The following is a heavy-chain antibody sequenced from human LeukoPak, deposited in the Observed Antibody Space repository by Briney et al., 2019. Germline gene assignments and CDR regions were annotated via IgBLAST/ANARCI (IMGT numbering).Heavy chain of an antibody. D-gene: IGHD4-11*01. Sequence: ASVKVSCKASGYTFTSYDINWVRQATGQGLEWMGWMNPNSGNTGYAQKFQGRVTITADESTSTAYMELSSLRSEDTAVYYCARGAMTTVTYYYYYMDVWGKGTTVTVSS. V-gene: IGHV1-8*01. CDR2: MNPNSGNT. CDR1: GYTFTSYD. CDR3: ARGAMTTVTYYYYYMDV. J-gene: IGHJ6*03.